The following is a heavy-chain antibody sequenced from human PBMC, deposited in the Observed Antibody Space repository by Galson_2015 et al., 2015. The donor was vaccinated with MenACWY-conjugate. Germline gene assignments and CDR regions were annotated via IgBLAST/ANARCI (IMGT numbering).Heavy chain of an antibody. CDR2: IDPSDSYT. J-gene: IGHJ6*03. D-gene: IGHD1-1*01. V-gene: IGHV5-10-1*01. Sequence: QSGAEVKKPGESLRISCKGSGYSFTSYWISWVRQMPGKGLEWMGRIDPSDSYTNYSPSFQGHVTISADKSISTAYLQWSSLKASGTAMYYCARQQYNWNDWLGGYYYMDVWGKGTTVTVSS. CDR1: GYSFTSYW. CDR3: ARQQYNWNDWLGGYYYMDV.